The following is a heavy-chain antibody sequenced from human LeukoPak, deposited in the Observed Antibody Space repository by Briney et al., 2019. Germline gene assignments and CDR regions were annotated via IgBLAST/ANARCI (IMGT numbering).Heavy chain of an antibody. CDR3: AREGSGYSTNFDY. D-gene: IGHD3-3*01. V-gene: IGHV4-59*01. CDR1: GGSISSYY. CDR2: IYYSGST. Sequence: SETLSLTCTVSGGSISSYYWSWIRQPPGKGLEWIGYIYYSGSTNYNPSLKSRVTISVDTSKNQFSLKLSSVTAADTAVYFCAREGSGYSTNFDYWGQGTLVTVSS. J-gene: IGHJ4*02.